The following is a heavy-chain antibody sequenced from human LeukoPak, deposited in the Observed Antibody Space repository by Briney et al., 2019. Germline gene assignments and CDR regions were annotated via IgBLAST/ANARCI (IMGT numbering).Heavy chain of an antibody. J-gene: IGHJ4*02. D-gene: IGHD6-13*01. V-gene: IGHV3-11*06. Sequence: GGSLRLSCAASGFTFSDYYVSWIRQAPGKGLEWVSYISSSSSYTNYADSVKGRFTISRDNAKNSLYLQMDSLRAEDTAVYYCARVYSSSWYLGYYFDYWGQGTLVTVSS. CDR3: ARVYSSSWYLGYYFDY. CDR2: ISSSSSYT. CDR1: GFTFSDYY.